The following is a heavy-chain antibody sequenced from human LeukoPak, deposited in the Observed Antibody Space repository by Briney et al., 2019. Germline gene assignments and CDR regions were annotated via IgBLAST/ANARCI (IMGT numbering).Heavy chain of an antibody. CDR3: AKNDWLFLYYFDY. J-gene: IGHJ4*02. CDR1: GFSFSSYA. CDR2: ISGSGGST. Sequence: PGGSLRLSCEATGFSFSSYAMSWVRQAPGKGLEWVSAISGSGGSTYYADSVKGRFTISRDNSKNTLYLQMNSLRAEDTAVYYCAKNDWLFLYYFDYWGQGTLVTVSS. V-gene: IGHV3-23*01. D-gene: IGHD3-9*01.